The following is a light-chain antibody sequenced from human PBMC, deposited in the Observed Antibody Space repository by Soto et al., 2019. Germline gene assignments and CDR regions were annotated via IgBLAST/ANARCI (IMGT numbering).Light chain of an antibody. CDR2: GAS. Sequence: EIVLTQSPGTLSLSPGERATLSCRASQSVSRNYLAWYQQKPGQAPRLLISGASSRAPGIPDRFSGGGSGKAFTLTIGRLGPEDFAVYYCKKYGSPLITFDQGTVLEIK. J-gene: IGKJ5*01. CDR1: QSVSRNY. V-gene: IGKV3-20*01. CDR3: KKYGSPLIT.